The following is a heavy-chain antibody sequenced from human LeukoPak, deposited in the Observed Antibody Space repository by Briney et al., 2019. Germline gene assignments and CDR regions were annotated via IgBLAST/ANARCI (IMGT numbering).Heavy chain of an antibody. CDR3: ARECSRKAAAGTHYYYYMDV. Sequence: GGSLRLSCAASGFTFSDYYMSWIRQAPGKGLEWVSYISSSGSTIYYADSVKGRFTISRDNAKNSLYLQMNSLRAEDTAVYYCARECSRKAAAGTHYYYYMDVWGKGTTVTISS. CDR2: ISSSGSTI. J-gene: IGHJ6*03. V-gene: IGHV3-11*01. CDR1: GFTFSDYY. D-gene: IGHD6-13*01.